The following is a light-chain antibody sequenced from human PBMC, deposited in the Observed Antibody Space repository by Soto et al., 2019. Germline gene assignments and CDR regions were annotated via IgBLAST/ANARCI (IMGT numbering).Light chain of an antibody. V-gene: IGKV1-39*01. Sequence: DIQMTQSPSSLSASVGDRVTITCRASQSISSYLNWYQQKPGKAPKLLIYAASSLQSGVPSRFSGSGSGTDFTLSISSLQPEDFATYFCQQSYSTPPSFGQGNKLEIK. CDR2: AAS. CDR3: QQSYSTPPS. J-gene: IGKJ2*01. CDR1: QSISSY.